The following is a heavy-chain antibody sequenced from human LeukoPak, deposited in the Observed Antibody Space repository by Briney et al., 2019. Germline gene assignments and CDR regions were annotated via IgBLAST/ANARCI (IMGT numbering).Heavy chain of an antibody. D-gene: IGHD4-17*01. CDR1: GGTFSSYA. J-gene: IGHJ5*02. V-gene: IGHV1-69*05. CDR2: IIPIFGTA. Sequence: ASVKVSCKASGGTFSSYAIGWVRQAPGQGLEWMGGIIPIFGTANYAQKFQGRVTITTDESTSTAYMELSSLRSEDTAVYYCARGRTTVTMHYWFDPWGQGTLVTVSS. CDR3: ARGRTTVTMHYWFDP.